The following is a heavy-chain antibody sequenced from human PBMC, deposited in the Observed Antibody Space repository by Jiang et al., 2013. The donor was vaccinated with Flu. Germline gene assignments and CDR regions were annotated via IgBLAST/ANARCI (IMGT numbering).Heavy chain of an antibody. CDR2: ISGDNDNP. CDR3: VRDRGYRPDTFDI. Sequence: SGAEVKNPGASVKVSCKASGYTFSSFGISWVRRAPGQGLEWMGYISGDNDNPNYAQKFKGRVTVSADTSTTTAYMELRSLRFDDTAAYYCVRDRGYRPDTFDIWGQGTTVTVFS. CDR1: GYTFSSFG. J-gene: IGHJ3*02. D-gene: IGHD3-16*02. V-gene: IGHV1-18*01.